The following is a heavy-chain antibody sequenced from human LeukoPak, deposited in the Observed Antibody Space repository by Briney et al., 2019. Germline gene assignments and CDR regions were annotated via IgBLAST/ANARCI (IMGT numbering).Heavy chain of an antibody. J-gene: IGHJ3*02. Sequence: GGSLRLSCAASGFTFSSYSMNWVRQAPGKGLEWVSYISSSSSTIYYADSVKGRFTISRDNAKNSLYLQMNSLRAEDTAVYYCAKNLGRCTSCMGGAFDIWGQGTMVTVSS. CDR1: GFTFSSYS. CDR3: AKNLGRCTSCMGGAFDI. D-gene: IGHD2-2*01. V-gene: IGHV3-48*01. CDR2: ISSSSSTI.